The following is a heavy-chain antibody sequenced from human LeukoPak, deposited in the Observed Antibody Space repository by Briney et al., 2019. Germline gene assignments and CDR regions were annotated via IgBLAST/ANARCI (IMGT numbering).Heavy chain of an antibody. CDR2: ISSSGSTI. Sequence: GGSLRLSCAASGFTFSSYAMNWVRQAPGKGLEWVSYISSSGSTIYYADSVKGRFTISRDNAKNSLYLQMNSLRAGDTAVYYCAELGITMIGGVWGKGTTVTISS. CDR3: AELGITMIGGV. V-gene: IGHV3-48*03. D-gene: IGHD3-10*02. J-gene: IGHJ6*04. CDR1: GFTFSSYA.